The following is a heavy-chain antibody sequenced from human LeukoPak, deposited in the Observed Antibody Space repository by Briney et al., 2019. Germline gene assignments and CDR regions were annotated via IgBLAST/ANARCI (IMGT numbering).Heavy chain of an antibody. CDR1: GFTFSSYA. Sequence: GGSLRLSCAASGFTFSSYAMSWVRQAPGKGLEWVSGISGSGDNTYYADSVKGRFTISRDNSKNTLYVQVNSLGTEDTAANYCAKGSYYDSSGSFYFDYWGQGTLVTVSS. CDR3: AKGSYYDSSGSFYFDY. V-gene: IGHV3-23*01. J-gene: IGHJ4*02. CDR2: ISGSGDNT. D-gene: IGHD3-22*01.